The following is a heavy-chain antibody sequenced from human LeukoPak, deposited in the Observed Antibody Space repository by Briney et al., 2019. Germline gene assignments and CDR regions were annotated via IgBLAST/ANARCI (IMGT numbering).Heavy chain of an antibody. CDR2: INHSGST. Sequence: SEPLSLTCAVSGGSFIGYYWSWIRQPPGKGLEWIGEINHSGSTNYNPSLKSRVTISVDTPKNQFSLKLSSVTAADTAVYYCARGVPPGYSYGYYYYYYMDVWGKGTTVTVSS. D-gene: IGHD5-18*01. J-gene: IGHJ6*03. CDR3: ARGVPPGYSYGYYYYYYMDV. CDR1: GGSFIGYY. V-gene: IGHV4-34*01.